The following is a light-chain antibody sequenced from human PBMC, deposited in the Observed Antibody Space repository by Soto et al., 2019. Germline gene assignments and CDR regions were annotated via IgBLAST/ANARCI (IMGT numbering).Light chain of an antibody. Sequence: DIQMTQSPSTLSASVVDRVTITCLASQSISSWLAWYQQKPGKAPKLLIHDATSLESGVPSRFSGSGSGTEFTLTISSLQPDDFATYFCLHDFNYPWTFGQGTKVDIK. J-gene: IGKJ1*01. CDR2: DAT. CDR3: LHDFNYPWT. V-gene: IGKV1-5*01. CDR1: QSISSW.